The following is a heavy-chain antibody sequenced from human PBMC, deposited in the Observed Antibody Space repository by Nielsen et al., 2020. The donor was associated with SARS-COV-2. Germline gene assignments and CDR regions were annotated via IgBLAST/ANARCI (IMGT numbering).Heavy chain of an antibody. Sequence: GESLKISCAASGFTFSSYWMHWVRQAPGKGLVWVSRINSDGSSTSYADSVKGRFTISRDNAKNTLYLQMNSLRAEDTAVYNCARDPYSSSPDYWGQGTLVTVSS. D-gene: IGHD6-13*01. CDR1: GFTFSSYW. CDR2: INSDGSST. J-gene: IGHJ4*02. V-gene: IGHV3-74*01. CDR3: ARDPYSSSPDY.